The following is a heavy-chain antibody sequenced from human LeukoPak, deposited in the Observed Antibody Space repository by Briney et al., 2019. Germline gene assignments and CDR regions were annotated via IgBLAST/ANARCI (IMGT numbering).Heavy chain of an antibody. D-gene: IGHD4-17*01. V-gene: IGHV3-66*01. CDR1: GFTVSGNY. CDR2: IYSGGGT. J-gene: IGHJ6*03. Sequence: GGSLRLSCAASGFTVSGNYMSWVRQAPGKGLEWVSVIYSGGGTSYAGSVMGRFTISRDKSKNTLYLQMNSLRAEDTALYYCARATVTTEYHYYMDVWGKGTTVTVSS. CDR3: ARATVTTEYHYYMDV.